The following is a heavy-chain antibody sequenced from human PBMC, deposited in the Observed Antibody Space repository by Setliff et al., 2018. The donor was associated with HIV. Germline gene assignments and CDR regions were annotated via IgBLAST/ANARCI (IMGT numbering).Heavy chain of an antibody. J-gene: IGHJ6*02. Sequence: SETLSLTCAVSGYSISGSYYWAWIWQPPGKGLEWIANIYLSGSTNYNPSLKGRVTISLDTSKNQFYLKLNSVTAADTAIYYCTRGGPTVAYGVDVWGQGTTVTVSS. CDR3: TRGGPTVAYGVDV. CDR2: IYLSGST. CDR1: GYSISGSYY. D-gene: IGHD4-17*01. V-gene: IGHV4-38-2*01.